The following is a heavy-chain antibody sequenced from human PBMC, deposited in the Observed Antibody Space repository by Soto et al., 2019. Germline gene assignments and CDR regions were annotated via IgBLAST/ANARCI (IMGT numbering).Heavy chain of an antibody. CDR1: GGSFSGYY. Sequence: SETLSLTCAVYGGSFSGYYWSWIRQPPGKGLEWIGEINHSGSTNYNPSLKSRVTISVDTSKNQFSLKLSSVTAADTAVYYCARGQGAAAGHSNFDYWGQGALVTVSS. D-gene: IGHD6-13*01. CDR2: INHSGST. CDR3: ARGQGAAAGHSNFDY. J-gene: IGHJ4*02. V-gene: IGHV4-34*01.